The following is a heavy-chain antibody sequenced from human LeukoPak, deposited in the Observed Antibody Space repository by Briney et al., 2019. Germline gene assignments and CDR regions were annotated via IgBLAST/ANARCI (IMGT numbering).Heavy chain of an antibody. CDR1: GDTFRSYS. V-gene: IGHV1-69*13. D-gene: IGHD1-1*01. Sequence: LVKVSCKASGDTFRSYSFNWVRQAPGQGLEWMGGIIPIFDTTYYAQKFQGRVTITADESTSTAYMELSSLRYEDTAVYYCASRNNWNFFYGRDVGGSGPTAPFSS. CDR2: IIPIFDTT. J-gene: IGHJ6*04. CDR3: ASRNNWNFFYGRDV.